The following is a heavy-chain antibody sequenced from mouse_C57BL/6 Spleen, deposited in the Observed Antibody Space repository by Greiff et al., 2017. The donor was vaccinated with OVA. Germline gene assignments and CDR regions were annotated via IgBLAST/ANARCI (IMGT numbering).Heavy chain of an antibody. Sequence: VQLQQSGAELVKPGASVKLSCKASGYTFTSYWMHWVKQRPGQGLEWIGMIHPNSGSTNYNEKFKSKATLTVDKSSSTAYMQLSSLTSEDSAVYYCARDCNYVYYAMDYWGQGTSVTVSS. CDR1: GYTFTSYW. CDR3: ARDCNYVYYAMDY. CDR2: IHPNSGST. D-gene: IGHD2-1*01. J-gene: IGHJ4*01. V-gene: IGHV1-64*01.